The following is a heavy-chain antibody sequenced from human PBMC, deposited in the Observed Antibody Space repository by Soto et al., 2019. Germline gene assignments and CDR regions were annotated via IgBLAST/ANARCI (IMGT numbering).Heavy chain of an antibody. CDR2: ISGSSDT. J-gene: IGHJ1*01. CDR1: GFTFTSYG. V-gene: IGHV3-23*01. D-gene: IGHD4-17*01. Sequence: EVQLLESGGGLEPPGGSLRLSCVTSGFTFTSYGMSWVRQAPGKGLEWVSAISGSSDTYYPDSVKGRFTISRDNSRSTWYLQMNSLRAEDTAVYYCATYGGDSGGYEYFQRWGQGCLVTVSS. CDR3: ATYGGDSGGYEYFQR.